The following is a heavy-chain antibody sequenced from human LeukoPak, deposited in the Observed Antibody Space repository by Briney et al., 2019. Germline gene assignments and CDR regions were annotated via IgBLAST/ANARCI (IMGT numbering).Heavy chain of an antibody. CDR1: GFTFSSYA. J-gene: IGHJ4*02. V-gene: IGHV3-30-3*01. Sequence: PGRSLRLSCAASGFTFSSYAMHWVRQAPGKGLEWVAVISYDGSNKYYADSEKGRFTISRDNSKHTLYLQMNSLRAEDTAVYYCASYSSSWSFDYWGQGTLVTVSS. CDR3: ASYSSSWSFDY. CDR2: ISYDGSNK. D-gene: IGHD6-13*01.